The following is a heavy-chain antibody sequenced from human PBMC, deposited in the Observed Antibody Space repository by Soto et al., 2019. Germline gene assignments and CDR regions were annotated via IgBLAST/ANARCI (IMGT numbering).Heavy chain of an antibody. J-gene: IGHJ4*02. CDR3: AKAYNFPGYSSSWYYFDY. V-gene: IGHV3-23*01. D-gene: IGHD6-13*01. CDR2: ISGSGGST. CDR1: GITFSSYA. Sequence: EVQLLESGGGLVQPGGSLRLSCAASGITFSSYAMSWVRQAPGKGLEWVSAISGSGGSTYYADSVKGRFTISRDNSKNTLYLQMNSLRAEDTAVYYCAKAYNFPGYSSSWYYFDYWGQGTLVTVSS.